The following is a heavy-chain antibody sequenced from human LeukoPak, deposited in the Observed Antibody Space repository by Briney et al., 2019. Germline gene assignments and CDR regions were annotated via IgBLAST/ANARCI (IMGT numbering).Heavy chain of an antibody. J-gene: IGHJ4*02. CDR3: ARATRQGYDY. Sequence: GGSLRLSCAASGFTFGIYGMYWVRQSPGKGPEWVSYISHDSDTKYYVDSVKGRFSMSRDNAKRSLYLQMDSLRVEDTAVYYCARATRQGYDYWGQGTLVTVSS. D-gene: IGHD3-22*01. CDR1: GFTFGIYG. V-gene: IGHV3-48*04. CDR2: ISHDSDTK.